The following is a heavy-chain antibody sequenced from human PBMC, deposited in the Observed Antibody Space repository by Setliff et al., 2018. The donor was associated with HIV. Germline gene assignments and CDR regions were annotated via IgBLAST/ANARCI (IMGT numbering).Heavy chain of an antibody. J-gene: IGHJ4*02. CDR2: INHSGST. D-gene: IGHD2-15*01. CDR3: ARGLRGWSHRGFDY. V-gene: IGHV4-34*01. CDR1: GGSFSGYY. Sequence: SETLSLTCAVYGGSFSGYYWSWIRQPPGKGLEWIGEINHSGSTNYSPSFKSRVTVSVDTSKNQFSLKLRSVTAAETAVYYCARGLRGWSHRGFDYWGQGTLVTVSS.